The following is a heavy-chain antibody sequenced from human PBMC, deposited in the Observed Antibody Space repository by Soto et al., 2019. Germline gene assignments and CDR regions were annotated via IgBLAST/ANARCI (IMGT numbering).Heavy chain of an antibody. CDR3: ARVDHYNWNKGDYPVGFYYFDY. D-gene: IGHD1-20*01. CDR1: GFTFSSYW. CDR2: IKQDGSEK. J-gene: IGHJ4*02. V-gene: IGHV3-7*01. Sequence: GGSLRLSCAASGFTFSSYWMSWVRQAPGKGLEWVANIKQDGSEKYYVDSVKGRFTISRDNAKNSLYLQMNSLRAEDTAVYYCARVDHYNWNKGDYPVGFYYFDYWGQGTLVTVSS.